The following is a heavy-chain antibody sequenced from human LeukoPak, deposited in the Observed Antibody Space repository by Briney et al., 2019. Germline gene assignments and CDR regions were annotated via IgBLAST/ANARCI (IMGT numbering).Heavy chain of an antibody. V-gene: IGHV3-21*01. D-gene: IGHD3-22*01. CDR3: ASGPPDYYDSSGYGY. Sequence: AGGSLRLSCTASGFTFSTFHMHWVRQAPGKGLERVSSISSSSSYIYYADSVKGRFTISRDNAKNSLYLQMNSLRAEDTAVYYCASGPPDYYDSSGYGYWGQGTLVTVSS. CDR1: GFTFSTFH. CDR2: ISSSSSYI. J-gene: IGHJ4*02.